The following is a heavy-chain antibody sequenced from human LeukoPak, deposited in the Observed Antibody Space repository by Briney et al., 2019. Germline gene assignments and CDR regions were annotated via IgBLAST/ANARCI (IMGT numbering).Heavy chain of an antibody. J-gene: IGHJ4*02. V-gene: IGHV3-7*03. CDR2: INQNGGQS. CDR3: VKNSGWYCLDY. D-gene: IGHD6-13*01. Sequence: GGSLRLSCEASGFSFSNYWVTWVRQAPGKGLEWVADINQNGGQSYYVDSVKGRFTLSRDNAKNSLFLQLNSLRAEDTAVYYCVKNSGWYCLDYWGQGITVIVSS. CDR1: GFSFSNYW.